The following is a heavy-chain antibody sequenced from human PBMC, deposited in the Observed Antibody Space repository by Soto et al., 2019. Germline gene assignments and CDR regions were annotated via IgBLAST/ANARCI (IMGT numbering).Heavy chain of an antibody. CDR2: ISAYNGNT. V-gene: IGHV1-18*04. CDR1: GCTFPSYG. J-gene: IGHJ6*02. CDR3: ASVGGRYYYYYGMDV. Sequence: XSVKVSCKNSGCTFPSYGISWVRQDPGQGLEWMGWISAYNGNTNYAQKLQGRVAITAAKSTSTAYMELSSLRSEDTAVYYFASVGGRYYYYYGMDVWGQGTTVTASS. D-gene: IGHD1-26*01.